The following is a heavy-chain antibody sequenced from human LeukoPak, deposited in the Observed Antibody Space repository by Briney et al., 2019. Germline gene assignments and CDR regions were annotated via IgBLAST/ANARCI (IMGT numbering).Heavy chain of an antibody. CDR3: ARDPMTTEGYYYYYMDV. CDR2: ISSSGSTI. CDR1: GFTFSDYY. D-gene: IGHD4-11*01. V-gene: IGHV3-11*04. J-gene: IGHJ6*03. Sequence: GGSLRLSCASSGFTFSDYYMSWIRQAPGKGLEWVSYISSSGSTIYYADSVKGRFTITRDNAKNSLYLQMNSLRAEDTAVYYCARDPMTTEGYYYYYMDVWGKGTTVTVSS.